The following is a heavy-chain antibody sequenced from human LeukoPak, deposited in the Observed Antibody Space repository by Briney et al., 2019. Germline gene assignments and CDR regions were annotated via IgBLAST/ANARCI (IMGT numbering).Heavy chain of an antibody. J-gene: IGHJ4*02. CDR1: GFTFSSYS. Sequence: PGGSLRLSCAASGFTFSSYSMNWVRQAPGKGLEWVSSISSSSSYIYYADSVKGRFTISRDNAKNSLYLQMNSLRAEDTAVYYCAKDRGGYSYGYGAVVDYWGQGTLVTVSS. CDR2: ISSSSSYI. V-gene: IGHV3-21*01. CDR3: AKDRGGYSYGYGAVVDY. D-gene: IGHD5-18*01.